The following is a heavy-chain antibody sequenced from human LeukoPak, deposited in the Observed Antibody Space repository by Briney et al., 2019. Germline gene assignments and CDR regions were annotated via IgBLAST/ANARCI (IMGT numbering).Heavy chain of an antibody. CDR2: INHSGST. D-gene: IGHD3-3*01. V-gene: IGHV4-34*01. CDR3: AREGGGVVIIRSYDY. CDR1: GGSFSGYY. Sequence: SETLSLTCAVYGGSFSGYYWSWIRQPPGKGLEWIGEINHSGSTNYNPSLKSRVTISVDTSKNQFSLKLSSVTAADTAVYYCAREGGGVVIIRSYDYWGQGTLVTVSS. J-gene: IGHJ4*02.